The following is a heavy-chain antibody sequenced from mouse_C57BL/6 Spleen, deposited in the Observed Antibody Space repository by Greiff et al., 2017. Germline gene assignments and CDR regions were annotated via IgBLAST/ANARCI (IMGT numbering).Heavy chain of an antibody. V-gene: IGHV1-63*01. D-gene: IGHD3-2*02. CDR3: ARREKSSGYGY. CDR2: IYPGGGYT. CDR1: GYTFTNYW. Sequence: VKLMESGAELVRPGTSVKMSCKASGYTFTNYWIGWAKQRPGHGLEWIGDIYPGGGYTNYNEKFKGKATLTADKSSSTAYMQFSSLTSEDSAIYYCARREKSSGYGYWGQGTTLTVSS. J-gene: IGHJ2*01.